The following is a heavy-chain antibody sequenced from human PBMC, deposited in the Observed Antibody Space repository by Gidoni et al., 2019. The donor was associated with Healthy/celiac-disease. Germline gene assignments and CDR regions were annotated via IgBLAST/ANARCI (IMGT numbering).Heavy chain of an antibody. Sequence: QVQLQESGPGLVKHSQTLSLTCTVACCSISSGGYYWSWIRQHPGKGLEWIGYIYDSGSTYCNPSLKSRVTISVDTSKNQFSLKLSSVTAADTAVYYCARADVDYGDPTPWSQGTLVTVSS. D-gene: IGHD4-17*01. CDR1: CCSISSGGYY. CDR3: ARADVDYGDPTP. V-gene: IGHV4-31*03. CDR2: IYDSGST. J-gene: IGHJ5*02.